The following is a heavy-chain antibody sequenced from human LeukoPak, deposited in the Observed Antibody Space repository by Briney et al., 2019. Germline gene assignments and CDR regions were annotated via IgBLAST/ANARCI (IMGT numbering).Heavy chain of an antibody. CDR1: GYTFTSYY. V-gene: IGHV1-69*13. CDR2: IIPIFGTA. J-gene: IGHJ5*02. D-gene: IGHD2-2*01. CDR3: ARAPLYCSSTSCSWFDP. Sequence: SVKVSCKASGYTFTSYYMHWVRQAPGQGLEWMGGIIPIFGTANYAQKFQGRVTITADESTSTAYMELSSLRSEDTAVYYCARAPLYCSSTSCSWFDPWGQGTLVTVSS.